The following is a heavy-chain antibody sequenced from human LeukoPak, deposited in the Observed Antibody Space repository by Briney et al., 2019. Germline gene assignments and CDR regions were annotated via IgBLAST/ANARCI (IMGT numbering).Heavy chain of an antibody. CDR2: IYYSGST. D-gene: IGHD2-15*01. V-gene: IGHV4-59*01. Sequence: SETLSLTCTVSGGSISSYYWSWIRQPPGKGLEWLGYIYYSGSTNYNPSLKSRVTISVDTSKNQFSLKLSSVTAADTAVYYCARSVEGYCSGGSCYSYYYYMDVWGKGTTVTVSS. CDR1: GGSISSYY. CDR3: ARSVEGYCSGGSCYSYYYYMDV. J-gene: IGHJ6*03.